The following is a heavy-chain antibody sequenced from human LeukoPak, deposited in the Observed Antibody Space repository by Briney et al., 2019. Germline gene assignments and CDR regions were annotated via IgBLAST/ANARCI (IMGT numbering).Heavy chain of an antibody. CDR1: GYTFTDYY. J-gene: IGHJ4*02. CDR2: INPNSGGT. CDR3: ARGPPRGTAAGPDF. D-gene: IGHD6-13*01. Sequence: ASVKVSCKASGYTFTDYYMHWVRQAPGQGLEWMGWINPNSGGTNYAQKFQGRVTVTRDTSISTAFMDLSSLRSDDTAVFNCARGPPRGTAAGPDFWGQGTLVTVSS. V-gene: IGHV1-2*02.